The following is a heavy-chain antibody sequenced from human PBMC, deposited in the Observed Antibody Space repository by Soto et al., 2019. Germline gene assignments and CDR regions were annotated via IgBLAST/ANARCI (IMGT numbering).Heavy chain of an antibody. CDR1: GFTFSSYA. V-gene: IGHV3-23*01. CDR2: ISGSGGST. Sequence: GGSLRLSCAASGFTFSSYAMSWVRQAPGKGLEWVSAISGSGGSTYYADSVKGRFTISRDNSKNTLYLQMNSLRAEDTAVYYCAKVFHKYQLLETVKGGPNFDYWGQGTLVTVSS. J-gene: IGHJ4*02. D-gene: IGHD2-2*01. CDR3: AKVFHKYQLLETVKGGPNFDY.